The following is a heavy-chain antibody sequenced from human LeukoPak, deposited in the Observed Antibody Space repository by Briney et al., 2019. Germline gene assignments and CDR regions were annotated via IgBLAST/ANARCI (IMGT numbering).Heavy chain of an antibody. Sequence: ASVKVSCKASGYTFTSYAMHWMRQAPGQRPEWMGWINGGNDNTKYLQKFQGRLTITRDTSASTAYMELSSLRSEDTAVYYCATGDRRNYWGQGTLVTVSA. V-gene: IGHV1-3*01. J-gene: IGHJ4*02. CDR1: GYTFTSYA. CDR3: ATGDRRNY. D-gene: IGHD7-27*01. CDR2: INGGNDNT.